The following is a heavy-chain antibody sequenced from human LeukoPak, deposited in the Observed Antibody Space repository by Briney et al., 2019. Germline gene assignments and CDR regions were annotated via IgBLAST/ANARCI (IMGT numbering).Heavy chain of an antibody. CDR3: ARDRGGAAGFRSWYLDL. V-gene: IGHV4-39*07. CDR2: ISYSGNT. D-gene: IGHD6-13*01. J-gene: IGHJ2*01. Sequence: SETLSLTCTVSGGSIRSSSNYWGWIRQPPGKGLDWIGSISYSGNTYYNPSLKSRVTISVDTSKNQFSLKVSSLTAADTAVFYCARDRGGAAGFRSWYLDLWGRGTLVAVSS. CDR1: GGSIRSSSNY.